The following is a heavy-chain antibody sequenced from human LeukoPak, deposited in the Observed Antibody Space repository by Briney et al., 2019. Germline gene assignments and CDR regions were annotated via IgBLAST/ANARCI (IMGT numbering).Heavy chain of an antibody. CDR2: INHDGAT. Sequence: SETLSLTCAVYGGSFSGHYWSWIRQSPGRGLEWIGQINHDGATNYNPSLKSRVTISVDTSKNQFSLQLRSVTAADTAVYYCARPAVAAFYYFDYWGQGTLVTVSS. CDR1: GGSFSGHY. CDR3: ARPAVAAFYYFDY. D-gene: IGHD6-19*01. V-gene: IGHV4-34*01. J-gene: IGHJ4*02.